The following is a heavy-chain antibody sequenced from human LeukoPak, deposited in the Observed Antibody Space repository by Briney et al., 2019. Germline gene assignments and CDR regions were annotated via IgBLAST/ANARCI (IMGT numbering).Heavy chain of an antibody. CDR2: ISYDGSNK. CDR3: AKDADGDYMDFLPQYYGLDV. V-gene: IGHV3-30-3*01. CDR1: GFTFSSYA. D-gene: IGHD4-17*01. Sequence: PGGSLRLSCAASGFTFSSYAMHWVRQAPGKGLEWVAVISYDGSNKYYADSVKGRLTTSRDNSKNTSYLQINSLRAEDTAIYYCAKDADGDYMDFLPQYYGLDVWGPGTTVIVSS. J-gene: IGHJ6*02.